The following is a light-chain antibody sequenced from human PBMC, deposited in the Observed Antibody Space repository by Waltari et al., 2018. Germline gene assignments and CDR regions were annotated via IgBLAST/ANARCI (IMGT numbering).Light chain of an antibody. CDR1: QSVSSY. CDR2: DAS. J-gene: IGKJ3*01. Sequence: EIVLTQSPATLSLSPGERATLSCRASQSVSSYLAWYQQKPGQAPRLLIYDASNRATGIPARFSGSGSVTDFTLTISSLEPEDFAVYYCQQRFTFGPGTKVDIK. V-gene: IGKV3-11*01. CDR3: QQRFT.